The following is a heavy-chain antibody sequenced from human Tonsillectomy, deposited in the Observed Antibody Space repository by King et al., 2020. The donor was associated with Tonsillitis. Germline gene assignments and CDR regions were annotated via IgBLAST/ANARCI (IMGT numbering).Heavy chain of an antibody. CDR2: ISAYNGNT. Sequence: QLVQSGAEVKKPGASVKVSCKASGYTFTNFAISWVRQAPGQGLEWMGWISAYNGNTNYAQKLQGRVTMTTDTSTSTAYMELRSLRSDDTAVYYCARDALYDFLPGYNPEYWGQGTLVTVSS. CDR1: GYTFTNFA. V-gene: IGHV1-18*01. D-gene: IGHD3-9*01. J-gene: IGHJ4*02. CDR3: ARDALYDFLPGYNPEY.